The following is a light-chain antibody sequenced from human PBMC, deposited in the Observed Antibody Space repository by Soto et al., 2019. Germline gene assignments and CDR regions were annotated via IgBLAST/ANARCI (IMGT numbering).Light chain of an antibody. CDR1: QTVSISY. Sequence: IVFTQSPRTLSLSPGERATLSCRASQTVSISYLAWYQQTPGQAPRLLIYGASSRATGIPDRFSGSGSGTDFTLTISRLEPEDFAVYYCQQYGTSPTFGQGTKVDI. CDR2: GAS. J-gene: IGKJ1*01. V-gene: IGKV3-20*01. CDR3: QQYGTSPT.